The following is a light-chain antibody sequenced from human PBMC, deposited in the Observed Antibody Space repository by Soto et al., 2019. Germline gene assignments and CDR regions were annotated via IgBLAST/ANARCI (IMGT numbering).Light chain of an antibody. Sequence: EIVLTQSPGTLSLSPGERATLSCRASQSVSSHLAWYQQRPGQAPRLLIYGASSRATGIPDRFSGSGSGTEFTLTINSLQSEDFAVYYCQQYNNWPPGTFGQGTKVDIK. CDR3: QQYNNWPPGT. V-gene: IGKV3D-15*01. CDR1: QSVSSH. J-gene: IGKJ1*01. CDR2: GAS.